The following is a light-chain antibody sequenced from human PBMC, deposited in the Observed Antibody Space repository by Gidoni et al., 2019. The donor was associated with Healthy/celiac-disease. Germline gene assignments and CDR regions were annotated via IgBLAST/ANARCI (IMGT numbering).Light chain of an antibody. CDR3: AAWDDSLSVYVV. V-gene: IGLV1-47*02. J-gene: IGLJ2*01. Sequence: QSVLTQPPSASGTPGQRVTISCSGSSSNIGSNYVYWYQQLPGTAPKLLIYSNNQRPSGVSDRFSGSKSGTSASLAISGLRSEDEADYYCAAWDDSLSVYVVFGGGTKLTVL. CDR2: SNN. CDR1: SSNIGSNY.